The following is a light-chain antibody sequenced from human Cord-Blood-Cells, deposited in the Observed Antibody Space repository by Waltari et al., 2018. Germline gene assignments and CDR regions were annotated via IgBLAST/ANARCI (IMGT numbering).Light chain of an antibody. CDR1: QSISSW. CDR2: KAS. J-gene: IGKJ1*01. CDR3: QQYNRYWT. Sequence: DIQMTQSPSTLSASVGDRVTITCRASQSISSWLAWYQQKPGKAPKLLIYKASSLDSGVPSRFSGSGSGTEFTLTISSRQPDDFATYYCQQYNRYWTFGQGTKVEIK. V-gene: IGKV1-5*03.